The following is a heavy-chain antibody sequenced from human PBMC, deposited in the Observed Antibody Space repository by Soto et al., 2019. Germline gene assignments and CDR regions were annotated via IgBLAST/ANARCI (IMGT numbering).Heavy chain of an antibody. CDR3: AKDLVRLVAARLFDY. J-gene: IGHJ4*02. CDR2: ISGSGGST. V-gene: IGHV3-23*01. CDR1: GFTFSSYA. Sequence: GGSLRLSCAASGFTFSSYAMSWVRQAPGKGLEWVSAISGSGGSTYYADSVKGRFTISRDNSKNTLYLQMNSLRAEDTAVYYCAKDLVRLVAARLFDYWGQGTLVTVSS. D-gene: IGHD6-6*01.